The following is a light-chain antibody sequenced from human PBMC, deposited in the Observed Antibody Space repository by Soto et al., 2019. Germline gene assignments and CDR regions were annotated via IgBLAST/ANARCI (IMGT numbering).Light chain of an antibody. V-gene: IGLV3-21*02. Sequence: SYELTQPPSVSVAPGQTARITCGGNNIGSKSVHWYQQKPGQAPVLVVYDDSDRPSGIPERFSGSNSGNTATLTIRRVEAGDEADYYCQVWDSSSDHLVFGGGTKVTVL. CDR2: DDS. J-gene: IGLJ2*01. CDR1: NIGSKS. CDR3: QVWDSSSDHLV.